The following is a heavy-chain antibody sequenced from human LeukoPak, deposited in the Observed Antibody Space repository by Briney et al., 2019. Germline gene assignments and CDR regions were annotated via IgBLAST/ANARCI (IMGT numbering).Heavy chain of an antibody. CDR3: ARDDGYSAFDY. CDR2: IYHSGST. J-gene: IGHJ4*02. CDR1: GGSISSSNW. Sequence: PSGTLSLTCAVSGGSISSSNWWSWVRQPPGKGLEWIGEIYHSGSTNYNPSLKSRVTTSVDKSKNQFSLKLSSVTAADTAVYYCARDDGYSAFDYWGQGTLVTVSS. D-gene: IGHD5-24*01. V-gene: IGHV4-4*02.